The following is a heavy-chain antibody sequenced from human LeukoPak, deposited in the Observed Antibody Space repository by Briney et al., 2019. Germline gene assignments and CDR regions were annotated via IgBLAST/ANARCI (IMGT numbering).Heavy chain of an antibody. CDR2: IYYSGST. V-gene: IGHV4-59*12. Sequence: PSETLSLTCTVSGGSINNYYWSWIRQPPGKGLEWIGYIYYSGSTNYNPSLKSRVTISVDTSKNQFSLKLSSVTAADTAVYYCAREGGLRYFDWSRGKNWFDPWGQGTLVTVSS. CDR1: GGSINNYY. J-gene: IGHJ5*02. D-gene: IGHD3-9*01. CDR3: AREGGLRYFDWSRGKNWFDP.